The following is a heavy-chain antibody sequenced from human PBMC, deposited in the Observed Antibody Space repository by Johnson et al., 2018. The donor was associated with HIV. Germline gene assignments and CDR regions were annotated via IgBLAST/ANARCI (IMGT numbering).Heavy chain of an antibody. J-gene: IGHJ3*02. CDR2: ISYDGSNK. V-gene: IGHV3-30*04. CDR1: GFTFSTYA. D-gene: IGHD4-17*01. Sequence: VESGGGVVQPGRSLRLSCAASGFTFSTYAMHWVRQAPGKGLEWVAVISYDGSNKYYEDYVKGRFTISRDNSKNTLYLQMNSLRAEDPAVYYCARSPETGDRLWRAFDIWGHGTMVTVSS. CDR3: ARSPETGDRLWRAFDI.